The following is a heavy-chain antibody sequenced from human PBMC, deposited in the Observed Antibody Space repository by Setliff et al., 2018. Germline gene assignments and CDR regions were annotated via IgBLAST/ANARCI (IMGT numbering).Heavy chain of an antibody. J-gene: IGHJ4*02. CDR3: ARGGSWYFDY. Sequence: ASVKVSCKASGGTFDNYGISWVRQAPGQGLEWMGWISAYNGNTNYAQKLQGRVTMTRDTSTSTVYMQLSSLRFEDTAVYYCARGGSWYFDYWGQGTLVTVSS. CDR1: GGTFDNYG. CDR2: ISAYNGNT. D-gene: IGHD3-16*01. V-gene: IGHV1-18*01.